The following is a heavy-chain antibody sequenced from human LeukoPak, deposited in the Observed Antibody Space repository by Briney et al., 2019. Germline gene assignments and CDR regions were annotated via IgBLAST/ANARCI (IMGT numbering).Heavy chain of an antibody. Sequence: PSETLSLTCTVSGDSISSNYWSWIRQPPGKGLEWIGYINYSGSTNYNPSLMRRVTIPLDTSKNQVSLNLGSVTAAHTAVYYCARPAERGYSYGLDFWGPGTIVTVSS. CDR3: ARPAERGYSYGLDF. D-gene: IGHD5-18*01. CDR2: INYSGST. V-gene: IGHV4-59*01. CDR1: GDSISSNY. J-gene: IGHJ3*01.